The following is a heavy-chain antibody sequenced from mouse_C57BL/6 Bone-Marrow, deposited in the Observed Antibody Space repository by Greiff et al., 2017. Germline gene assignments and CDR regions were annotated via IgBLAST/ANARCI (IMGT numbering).Heavy chain of an antibody. CDR3: ARNLYGSSGFDY. V-gene: IGHV5-17*01. D-gene: IGHD1-1*01. J-gene: IGHJ3*01. Sequence: EVQGVESGGGLVKPGGSLKLSCAASGFTFSDYGMHWVRQAPEKGLEWVAYISSGSSTIYYADTVKGRFTISRDNAKNTLFLQMTSLRSEDTAMYYCARNLYGSSGFDYWGQGTLVTVSA. CDR2: ISSGSSTI. CDR1: GFTFSDYG.